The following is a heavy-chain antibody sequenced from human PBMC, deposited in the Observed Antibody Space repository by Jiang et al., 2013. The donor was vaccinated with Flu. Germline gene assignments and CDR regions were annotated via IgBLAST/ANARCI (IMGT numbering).Heavy chain of an antibody. Sequence: GPGLVKPSETLSLTCTVSGGPISSSVHYWGWIRQPPGKGLEWIGSIYYNGYTYSNPSLKSRVTKSVDTSKKQFSLKLNSVTAADTAVYYCARQIGDTMVRGVIRDAFDIWGRGTMVTVS. CDR2: IYYNGYT. CDR3: ARQIGDTMVRGVIRDAFDI. CDR1: GGPISSSVHY. J-gene: IGHJ3*02. D-gene: IGHD3-10*01. V-gene: IGHV4-39*01.